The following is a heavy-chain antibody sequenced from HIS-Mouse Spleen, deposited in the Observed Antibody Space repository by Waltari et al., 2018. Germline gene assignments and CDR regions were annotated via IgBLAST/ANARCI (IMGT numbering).Heavy chain of an antibody. CDR3: AREIPYSSSWYDWYFDL. CDR1: GGSISSSSYS. CDR2: IYYSWST. D-gene: IGHD6-13*01. J-gene: IGHJ2*01. Sequence: QLQLQESGPGLVKPSETLSLTCTVSGGSISSSSYSWRWIRQPPGKGLEWIGSIYYSWSTYYNPSLKSRVTISVDTSKNQFSLKLSSVTAADTAVYYCAREIPYSSSWYDWYFDLWGRGTLVTVSS. V-gene: IGHV4-39*07.